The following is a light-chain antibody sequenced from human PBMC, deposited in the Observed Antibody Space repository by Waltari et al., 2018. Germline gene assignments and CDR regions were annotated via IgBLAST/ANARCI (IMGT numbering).Light chain of an antibody. CDR3: QQYNSSPYT. CDR2: KAS. V-gene: IGKV1-5*03. CDR1: QSISSW. Sequence: DIQMTHSPSTLSASVGDRVTITCRAIQSISSWLAWYQQKPGKAPKLLIYKASSLESGVPSRFSGSGSGTEFTLTISRLQTDDFATYYCQQYNSSPYTFGQGTKLEIK. J-gene: IGKJ2*01.